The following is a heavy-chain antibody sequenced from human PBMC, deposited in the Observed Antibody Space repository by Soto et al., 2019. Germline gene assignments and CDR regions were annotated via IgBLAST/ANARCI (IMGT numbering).Heavy chain of an antibody. CDR1: GYTLTGLS. CDR2: FDPEDGET. J-gene: IGHJ6*02. D-gene: IGHD6-6*01. Sequence: ASVKVSCKVSGYTLTGLSMHWVRQAPGKGLEWMGGFDPEDGETIYAQKFQGRVTMTEDTSTDTAYMELSSLRSEDTAVYYCATDPAALVRGGMDVWGQGTTVTVSS. CDR3: ATDPAALVRGGMDV. V-gene: IGHV1-24*01.